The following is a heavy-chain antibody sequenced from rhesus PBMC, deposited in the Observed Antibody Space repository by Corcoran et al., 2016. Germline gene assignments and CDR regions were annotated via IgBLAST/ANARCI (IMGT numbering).Heavy chain of an antibody. CDR3: AREHTGYTEH. Sequence: QVQLQESGPGLVKPSETLSLTCAVSGGSVSRSNWWSWIRQPPGKGLEWIGYIMGSSGSTYDNPSRKSRVTSSTDTAKNQFSLKLSSVTAADTAVYYCAREHTGYTEHWGQGVLVTVSS. V-gene: IGHV4-65*01. J-gene: IGHJ4*01. CDR2: IMGSSGST. CDR1: GGSVSRSNW. D-gene: IGHD3-3*01.